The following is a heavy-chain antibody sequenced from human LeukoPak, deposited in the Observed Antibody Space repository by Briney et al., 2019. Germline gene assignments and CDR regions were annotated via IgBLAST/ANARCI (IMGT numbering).Heavy chain of an antibody. CDR2: IIPIFGTA. V-gene: IGHV1-69*13. Sequence: GASVKVSCKASGGTFSSHAISWVRQAPGQGLEWMGGIIPIFGTANYAQKFQGRVTITADESTSTAYMELSSLRSEDTAVYYCARSYSSSWPNWFDPWGRGTLVTVSS. CDR1: GGTFSSHA. D-gene: IGHD6-13*01. J-gene: IGHJ5*02. CDR3: ARSYSSSWPNWFDP.